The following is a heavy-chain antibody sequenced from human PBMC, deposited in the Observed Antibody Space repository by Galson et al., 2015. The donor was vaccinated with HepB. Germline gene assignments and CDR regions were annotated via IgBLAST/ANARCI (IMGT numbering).Heavy chain of an antibody. CDR1: GFTFSNFA. CDR2: ISYDGSNK. Sequence: SLRLSCAASGFTFSNFAMHWVRQSPGKGLEWVAVISYDGSNKYYADSVKGRFTISRDNSKDTLYLQMNSQRAEDTAMYYCARDRDVHWVSGVYYGLDVWGQGTTVTVSS. J-gene: IGHJ6*02. V-gene: IGHV3-30-3*01. D-gene: IGHD5-12*01. CDR3: ARDRDVHWVSGVYYGLDV.